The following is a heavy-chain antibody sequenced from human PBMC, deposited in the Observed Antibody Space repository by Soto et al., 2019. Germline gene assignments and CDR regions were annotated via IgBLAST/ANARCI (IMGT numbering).Heavy chain of an antibody. V-gene: IGHV5-51*01. CDR2: IYPGDSET. J-gene: IGHJ3*02. CDR3: ARQRIEAAFDVFDI. D-gene: IGHD6-13*01. CDR1: GCSFTTYR. Sequence: CSGSGCSFTTYRSGWIRQIPRKGLEWMGIIYPGDSETRYSPSFQGQVTISADKSNTTAYLQWSGLKASDTSMFSCARQRIEAAFDVFDIWGPGSMVTVS.